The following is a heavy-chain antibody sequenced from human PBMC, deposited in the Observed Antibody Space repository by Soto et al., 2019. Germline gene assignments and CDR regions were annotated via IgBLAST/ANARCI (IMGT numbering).Heavy chain of an antibody. CDR2: INPSGGST. Sequence: ASVKVSCKASGYTFTSYDIHWVRQGPGQGLECMGIINPSGGSTSYAQKFQGRVTMTRDTSTSTVYMELSSLRSEDTAVYYCARVLVYCSGGSCYPSEGDAFDIWGQGTMVTVSS. CDR1: GYTFTSYD. D-gene: IGHD2-15*01. CDR3: ARVLVYCSGGSCYPSEGDAFDI. J-gene: IGHJ3*02. V-gene: IGHV1-46*01.